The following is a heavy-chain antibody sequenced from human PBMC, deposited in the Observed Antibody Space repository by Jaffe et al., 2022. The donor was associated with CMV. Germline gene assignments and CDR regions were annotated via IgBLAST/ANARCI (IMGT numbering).Heavy chain of an antibody. CDR2: VSGYNNRR. J-gene: IGHJ4*02. D-gene: IGHD3-9*01. Sequence: EVQVVESGGGLVQPGGSLRLSCEVSGSLFYRYTITWVRQAPGKGLEWVSSVSGYNNRRYYADSVEGRFTISRDNSKSTVDLHMTSLRPEDTAIYFCAKGGDYYDISTGYFSRENYYFDHWGQGTLITVPS. CDR1: GSLFYRYT. V-gene: IGHV3-23*04. CDR3: AKGGDYYDISTGYFSRENYYFDH.